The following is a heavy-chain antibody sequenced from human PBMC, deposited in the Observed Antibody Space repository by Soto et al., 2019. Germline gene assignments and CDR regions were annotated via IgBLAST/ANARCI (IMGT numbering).Heavy chain of an antibody. CDR3: AREMSYGDAADI. CDR2: IIPILGIA. D-gene: IGHD4-17*01. CDR1: GGTFSSYT. V-gene: IGHV1-69*04. J-gene: IGHJ3*02. Sequence: SVKVSCKASGGTFSSYTISWVRQAPGQGLEWMGRIIPILGIANYAQKFQGRVTITADKSTSTAYMELSSLRSEDTAVYYCAREMSYGDAADIWGQGTMVTVSS.